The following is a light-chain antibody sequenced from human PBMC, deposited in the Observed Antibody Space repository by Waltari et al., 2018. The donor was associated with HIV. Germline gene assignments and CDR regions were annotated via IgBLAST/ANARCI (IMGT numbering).Light chain of an antibody. V-gene: IGKV1-5*03. CDR3: QQYKNYPRT. CDR1: QSISSW. Sequence: DIQMTQSPSSLSVSVRDRVTITCRASQSISSWLAWYQQKPGNAPKLLIYKASSLESGVPPRFSGSGSGTEFTLTISSLQPDDFATYYCQQYKNYPRTFGQGTKVDIK. J-gene: IGKJ1*01. CDR2: KAS.